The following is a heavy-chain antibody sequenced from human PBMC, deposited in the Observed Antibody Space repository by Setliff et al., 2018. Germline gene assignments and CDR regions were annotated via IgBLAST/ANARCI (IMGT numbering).Heavy chain of an antibody. Sequence: PSETLSLTCTVSDDSISSYYWSWIRQPPGKGLEWIGYIYYSGSTNYNPSLKSRVTISVDTSKTQFSLKLSSVTAADTAVYYCAGGVFWSGSPQSLNWFDPWAREPWSPSPQ. CDR2: IYYSGST. CDR1: DDSISSYY. CDR3: AGGVFWSGSPQSLNWFDP. J-gene: IGHJ5*02. V-gene: IGHV4-59*01. D-gene: IGHD3-3*01.